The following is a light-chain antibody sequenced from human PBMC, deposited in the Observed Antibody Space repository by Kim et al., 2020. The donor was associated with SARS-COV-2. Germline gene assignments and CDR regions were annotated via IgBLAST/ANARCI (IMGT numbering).Light chain of an antibody. Sequence: SPGERATLSCRASRSVSSSYLAWYRQKPGQAPRLLIYGASSRATGIPDRFSGSGSGTDFTLTISRLEPENFAVYYCQQYGSSPLSFGGGTKVDIK. V-gene: IGKV3-20*01. CDR1: RSVSSSY. CDR2: GAS. J-gene: IGKJ4*01. CDR3: QQYGSSPLS.